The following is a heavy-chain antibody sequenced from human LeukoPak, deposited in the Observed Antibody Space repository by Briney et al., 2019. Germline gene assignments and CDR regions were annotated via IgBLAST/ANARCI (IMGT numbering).Heavy chain of an antibody. CDR3: ARDLPSGVVAPAAMRANWFDP. D-gene: IGHD2-2*01. CDR2: IYTSGST. CDR1: GGSISSYY. V-gene: IGHV4-4*07. J-gene: IGHJ5*02. Sequence: SETLSLTCTVSGGSISSYYWSWIRQPAGKGLEWIGRIYTSGSTNYNPSLKSRVTMSVDTSKNQFSLRLSSVTAADTAVYYCARDLPSGVVAPAAMRANWFDPWGQGTLVTVSS.